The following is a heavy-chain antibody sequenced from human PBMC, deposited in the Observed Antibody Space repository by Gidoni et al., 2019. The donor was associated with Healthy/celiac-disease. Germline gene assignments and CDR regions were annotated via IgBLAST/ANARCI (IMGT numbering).Heavy chain of an antibody. J-gene: IGHJ4*02. CDR1: GFTFSSYS. Sequence: EVQLVESGGGLLKPGGSLRLSGAASGFTFSSYSMNWVRQAPGTGLEWVSSISSSSSYIYYADSVKGRFTISRDNAKNSLYLQRTSLRAEDTAVYYCARDMKYSGSYLDYWGQGTLVTVAS. V-gene: IGHV3-21*01. D-gene: IGHD1-26*01. CDR3: ARDMKYSGSYLDY. CDR2: ISSSSSYI.